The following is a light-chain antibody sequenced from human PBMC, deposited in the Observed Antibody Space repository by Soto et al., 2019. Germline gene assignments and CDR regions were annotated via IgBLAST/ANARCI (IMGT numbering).Light chain of an antibody. CDR3: SSYTSSSTLV. CDR1: SSDVGGYNS. CDR2: DVN. Sequence: QSALTQPPSASGSPGQSVTISCTGTSSDVGGYNSVSWYQQHPGKAPKLMIYDVNKRPSGVPDRFSGSKSGNTASLTVSGLQTEDEADYYCSSYTSSSTLVFGGGTKLTVL. V-gene: IGLV2-8*01. J-gene: IGLJ2*01.